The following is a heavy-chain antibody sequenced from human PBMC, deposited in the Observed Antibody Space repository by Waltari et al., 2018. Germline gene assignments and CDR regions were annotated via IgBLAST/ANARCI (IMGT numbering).Heavy chain of an antibody. Sequence: QVQLQQWGAGLLKPSETLSLTCAVYGGSFSGYYWSWIRQPPGKGLEWIGEINHSGSTNYNPSLKSRVTISVDTSKNQFSLKLSSVTAADTAVYYCARHLISYCSSTNCYEGGFDYWGQGTLVTVSS. CDR3: ARHLISYCSSTNCYEGGFDY. D-gene: IGHD2-2*01. V-gene: IGHV4-34*01. CDR1: GGSFSGYY. CDR2: INHSGST. J-gene: IGHJ4*02.